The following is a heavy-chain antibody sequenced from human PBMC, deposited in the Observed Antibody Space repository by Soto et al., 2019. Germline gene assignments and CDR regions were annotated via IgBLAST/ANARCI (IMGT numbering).Heavy chain of an antibody. CDR3: AREGVVAATPYYYGMDV. Sequence: SETLSLTCAVSGGSISSGGYSWSWIRQPPGKGLEWIGYIYHSGSTYYNPSLKSRVTISVDRSKNQFSLKLSSVTAADTAVYYCAREGVVAATPYYYGMDVWGQGTTVTVSS. V-gene: IGHV4-30-2*01. CDR2: IYHSGST. D-gene: IGHD2-15*01. CDR1: GGSISSGGYS. J-gene: IGHJ6*02.